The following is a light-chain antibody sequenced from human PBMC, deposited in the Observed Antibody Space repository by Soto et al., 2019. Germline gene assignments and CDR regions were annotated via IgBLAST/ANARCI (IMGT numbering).Light chain of an antibody. CDR2: DAS. CDR1: QDIDKY. V-gene: IGKV1-33*01. J-gene: IGKJ5*01. Sequence: DIQMTQSPSSLSTSVGDSITITCQASQDIDKYLYWYQQKPGKAPKLLIYDASTLDTGVPSRFSGSRSGTRFTLTISSLQTEDIATYYCQQSDSLTITFGQGTRLEIK. CDR3: QQSDSLTIT.